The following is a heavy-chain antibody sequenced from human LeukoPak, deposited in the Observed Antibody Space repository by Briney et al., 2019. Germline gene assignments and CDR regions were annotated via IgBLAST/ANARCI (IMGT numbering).Heavy chain of an antibody. CDR3: ARLPGSYNDAGYYYYYYMDV. Sequence: ASVKVSCKASGYTFTSYGISWVRQAPGQGLEWMGWINPNSGNTNYAQMLQGRVTMTTDTSTSTAYMEVRSLRSDDTAVYYCARLPGSYNDAGYYYYYYMDVWGKGTTVTISS. D-gene: IGHD3-10*01. CDR1: GYTFTSYG. CDR2: INPNSGNT. V-gene: IGHV1-18*01. J-gene: IGHJ6*03.